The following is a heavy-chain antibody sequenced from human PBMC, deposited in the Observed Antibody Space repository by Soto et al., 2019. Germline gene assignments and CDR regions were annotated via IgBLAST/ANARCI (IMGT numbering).Heavy chain of an antibody. Sequence: SETLSLTCTVSGGSISSGDYYWSWIRQPPGKGLEWIGYIYYSGSTYYNPSLKSRVTISVDTSKNQFSLKLSSVTAADTAVYYCARDRRYYYDSSGYFKHGMDVWGQGATVTVSS. CDR3: ARDRRYYYDSSGYFKHGMDV. CDR1: GGSISSGDYY. V-gene: IGHV4-30-4*01. J-gene: IGHJ6*02. D-gene: IGHD3-22*01. CDR2: IYYSGST.